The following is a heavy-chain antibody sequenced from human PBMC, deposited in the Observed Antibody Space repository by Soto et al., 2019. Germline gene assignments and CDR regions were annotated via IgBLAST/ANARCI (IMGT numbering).Heavy chain of an antibody. CDR2: IYPGDSDI. V-gene: IGHV5-51*01. Sequence: PGEYLKISCNVSGYPFNIYWIAWVRQMPGKGLEWMGIIYPGDSDIRYSPSFQGQVTISADKSISTAYLQWSSLKASDTAMYYCATSPYYYASSGYNWFDPWGQGTLVTVSS. CDR3: ATSPYYYASSGYNWFDP. CDR1: GYPFNIYW. D-gene: IGHD3-22*01. J-gene: IGHJ5*02.